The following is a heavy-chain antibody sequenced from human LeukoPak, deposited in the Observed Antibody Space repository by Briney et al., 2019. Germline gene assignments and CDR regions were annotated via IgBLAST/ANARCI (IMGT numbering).Heavy chain of an antibody. D-gene: IGHD4-11*01. V-gene: IGHV3-30*03. CDR3: ARGIWRNSNLPEMDAFDI. Sequence: PGGSLRLSCAASGFTFSSYGMHWVRQAPGKGLEWVAVISYDGSNKYYADSVKGRFTISRDNSKNTLYLQMNSLRAEDTAVYYCARGIWRNSNLPEMDAFDIWGQGTMVTVSS. CDR1: GFTFSSYG. CDR2: ISYDGSNK. J-gene: IGHJ3*02.